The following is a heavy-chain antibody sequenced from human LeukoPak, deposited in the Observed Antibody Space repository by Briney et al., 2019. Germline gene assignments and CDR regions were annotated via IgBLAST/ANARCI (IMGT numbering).Heavy chain of an antibody. Sequence: SETLSLTCTVSGGSISSYYWSCIRQPPGEGLERIGYIYYSGSTNYNPSLKSRVPLSVAPSKSQFSLKLSSVTAADTAVYYCARVGYSGYGYYFDNWGQGTLVTVSS. CDR1: GGSISSYY. CDR3: ARVGYSGYGYYFDN. V-gene: IGHV4-59*01. D-gene: IGHD5-12*01. CDR2: IYYSGST. J-gene: IGHJ4*02.